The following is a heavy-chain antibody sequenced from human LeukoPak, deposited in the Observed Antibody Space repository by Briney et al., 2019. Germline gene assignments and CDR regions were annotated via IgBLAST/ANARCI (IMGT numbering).Heavy chain of an antibody. CDR1: GFTFSSYS. Sequence: GGSLRLSCAASGFTFSSYSMNWVRQAPGKGLEWVSYISSSSSTIYYADSVNGRFTISRDNAKNSLYLQMNSLRAEDTAVYYCARVAGFGYWGQGTLVTVSS. V-gene: IGHV3-48*01. CDR2: ISSSSSTI. CDR3: ARVAGFGY. J-gene: IGHJ4*02. D-gene: IGHD6-19*01.